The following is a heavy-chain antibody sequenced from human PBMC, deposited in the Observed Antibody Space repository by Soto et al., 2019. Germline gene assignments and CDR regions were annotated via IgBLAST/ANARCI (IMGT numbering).Heavy chain of an antibody. Sequence: SETLSLTCTVSGGSITSDYSFWSWIRQPPGEGLEWIGHIFDSGTTYTNPSLRSQVAISLDTSKNHFSLTLSSVTAADTAVYYCARGPSGDKVHYWGQGALVTVSS. CDR3: ARGPSGDKVHY. CDR2: IFDSGTT. CDR1: GGSITSDYSF. V-gene: IGHV4-30-4*01. J-gene: IGHJ4*02. D-gene: IGHD7-27*01.